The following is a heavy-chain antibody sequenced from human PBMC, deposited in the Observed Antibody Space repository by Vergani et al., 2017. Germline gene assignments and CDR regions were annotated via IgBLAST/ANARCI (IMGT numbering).Heavy chain of an antibody. D-gene: IGHD5-18*01. CDR3: AREGAIRGYGYEGGFDY. V-gene: IGHV3-48*04. CDR1: GFTFSSYS. Sequence: EVQLVESGGGLVQPGGSLRLSCAASGFTFSSYSMNWVRQAPGKGLEWVSYISSSSSTIYYADSVKGRFTISRDNAKNSLYLQMNSLRAEDTAVYYCAREGAIRGYGYEGGFDYWGQGTLVTVSS. CDR2: ISSSSSTI. J-gene: IGHJ4*02.